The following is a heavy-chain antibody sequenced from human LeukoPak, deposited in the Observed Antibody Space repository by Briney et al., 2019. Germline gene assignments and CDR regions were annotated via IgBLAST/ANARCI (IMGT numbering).Heavy chain of an antibody. CDR1: GFTFSSYA. Sequence: PGGSLRLSCAASGFTFSSYAMSWVRQAPGKGLEWVSAVSGSGGSTYYADSVKGRFTISRDNAKNSLYLQMNSLRAEDTAVYYCARVGESRRRGYYYYYMDVWGKGTTVTVSS. CDR2: VSGSGGST. D-gene: IGHD3-10*01. CDR3: ARVGESRRRGYYYYYMDV. J-gene: IGHJ6*03. V-gene: IGHV3-23*01.